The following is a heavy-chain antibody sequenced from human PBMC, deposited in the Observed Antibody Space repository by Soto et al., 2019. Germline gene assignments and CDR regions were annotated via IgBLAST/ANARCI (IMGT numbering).Heavy chain of an antibody. CDR3: AKAPFSPYYYYYGMDV. V-gene: IGHV3-30*18. CDR1: GFTFSSYG. J-gene: IGHJ6*01. Sequence: QVQLVEFGGGVVQPGRSLRLSCAASGFTFSSYGMHWVRQAPGKGLEWVAVISYDGSNKYYADSVKGRFTISRDNSKTTLYLEMNSLRAEDTAVYYCAKAPFSPYYYYYGMDVWGQGTTVTVSS. CDR2: ISYDGSNK.